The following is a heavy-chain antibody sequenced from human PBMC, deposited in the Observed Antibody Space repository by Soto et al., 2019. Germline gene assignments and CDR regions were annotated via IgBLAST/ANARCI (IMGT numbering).Heavy chain of an antibody. CDR3: AIDYYDSSGYYYPNFDY. J-gene: IGHJ4*02. CDR1: GGTFSSYA. D-gene: IGHD3-22*01. Sequence: QVQLVQSGAEVKKPGSSVKVSCKASGGTFSSYAISWVRQAPGQGLEWMGGITPIFGTANYAQKFQGRVTITADESTSTAYMELSSLRSEDTAVYYCAIDYYDSSGYYYPNFDYWGQGTLVTVSS. CDR2: ITPIFGTA. V-gene: IGHV1-69*01.